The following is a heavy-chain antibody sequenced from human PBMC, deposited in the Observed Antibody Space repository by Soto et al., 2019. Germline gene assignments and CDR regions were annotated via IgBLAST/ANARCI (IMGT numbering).Heavy chain of an antibody. V-gene: IGHV3-11*06. J-gene: IGHJ3*02. CDR3: ARAPTFDYYDSSGYSVQDAFDI. CDR1: GFTISDYY. D-gene: IGHD3-22*01. CDR2: ISSSSSYT. Sequence: GGSLRLSCAASGFTISDYYMSWIRQAPGKGLEWVSYISSSSSYTNYADSVKGRFTISRDNAKNSLYLQMNSLRAEDTAGYYCARAPTFDYYDSSGYSVQDAFDIWGQGTMVTVSS.